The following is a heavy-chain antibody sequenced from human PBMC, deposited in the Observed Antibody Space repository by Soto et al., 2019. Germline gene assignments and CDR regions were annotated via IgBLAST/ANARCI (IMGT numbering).Heavy chain of an antibody. CDR1: GASMTSSIYY. CDR3: ARQSYFDGAGYYLGWFDP. V-gene: IGHV4-39*01. D-gene: IGHD3-22*01. J-gene: IGHJ5*02. Sequence: PSETLSLTCSVSGASMTSSIYYWAWIRQAPGKGLEWIGGLNYGGTTYHSPSLEGRVTMSVDTSKKEFSLNVISVTAADTAIYYCARQSYFDGAGYYLGWFDPWGQGTLVTVSS. CDR2: LNYGGTT.